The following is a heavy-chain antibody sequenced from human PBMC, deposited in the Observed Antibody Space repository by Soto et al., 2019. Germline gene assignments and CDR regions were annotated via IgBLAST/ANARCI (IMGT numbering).Heavy chain of an antibody. CDR2: MNPNSNNT. D-gene: IGHD3-16*01. Sequence: QVQLVQSGAEVKKPGASVKVSCKASGYTFTSYDINWVRQATGQGLEWMGWMNPNSNNTGYAQKFQGRLTMTRNTSKTTAYMEPSGLRSEATALYYCARERGGGYFDYWGQGTLVTVSS. V-gene: IGHV1-8*01. J-gene: IGHJ4*02. CDR3: ARERGGGYFDY. CDR1: GYTFTSYD.